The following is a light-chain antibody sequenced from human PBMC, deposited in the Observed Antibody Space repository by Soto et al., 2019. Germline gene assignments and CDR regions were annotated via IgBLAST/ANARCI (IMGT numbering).Light chain of an antibody. V-gene: IGKV3-11*01. CDR1: QSVSSY. Sequence: EIVLTQSPATLSLSPGERATLSCRASQSVSSYLAWYQQKPGQAPRLLIYDASNRATGIPARFSGSGSGTDFTLTISSLQPEDFAMYYCQQYYNSRTFGQGTKVDIK. CDR2: DAS. CDR3: QQYYNSRT. J-gene: IGKJ1*01.